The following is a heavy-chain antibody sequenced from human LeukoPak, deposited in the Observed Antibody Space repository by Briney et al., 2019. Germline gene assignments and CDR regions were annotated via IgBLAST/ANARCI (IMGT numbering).Heavy chain of an antibody. CDR2: VSHDGSKR. D-gene: IGHD3-22*01. CDR3: ANGAYFYDASGWADY. J-gene: IGHJ4*02. Sequence: GGSLRLSCAASGFPFSSYGMHWVRQAPGKGLEWVAGVSHDGSKRYYADSVKGRFTISRDNSKNTLYLQINGLRAEDTAVYHCANGAYFYDASGWADYWGQGTLVTVSS. CDR1: GFPFSSYG. V-gene: IGHV3-30*18.